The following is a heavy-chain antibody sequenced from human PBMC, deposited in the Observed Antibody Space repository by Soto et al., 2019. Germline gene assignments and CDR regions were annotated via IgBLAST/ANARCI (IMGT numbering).Heavy chain of an antibody. CDR1: GFTFSSYG. CDR3: ARYGTRFPYTGGEPQQLGLDY. J-gene: IGHJ4*02. V-gene: IGHV3-33*01. D-gene: IGHD6-13*01. Sequence: GGSLRLSCAASGFTFSSYGMHWVRQAPGKGLEWVAVIWYDGSNKYYADSVKGRFTISRDNSKNTLYLQMNSLRAEDTAVYYCARYGTRFPYTGGEPQQLGLDYWGQGTLVTVSS. CDR2: IWYDGSNK.